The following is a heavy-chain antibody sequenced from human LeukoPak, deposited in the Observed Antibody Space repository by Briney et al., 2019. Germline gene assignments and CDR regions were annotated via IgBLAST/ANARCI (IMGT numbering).Heavy chain of an antibody. CDR2: ISAYNGNT. V-gene: IGHV1-18*01. D-gene: IGHD2-2*02. CDR1: GYTFTSYG. CDR3: ARPSFHCSSTSCYTGYGMDV. J-gene: IGHJ6*02. Sequence: ASVKVSCKASGYTFTSYGISWVRQAPGQGLEWMGWISAYNGNTNYAQKLQGRVAMTTDTSTSTAYMELRSLRSDDTAVYYCARPSFHCSSTSCYTGYGMDVWGQGTTVTVSS.